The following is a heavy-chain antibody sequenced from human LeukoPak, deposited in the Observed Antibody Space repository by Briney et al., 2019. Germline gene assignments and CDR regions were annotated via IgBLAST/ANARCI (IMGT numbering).Heavy chain of an antibody. V-gene: IGHV4-59*01. J-gene: IGHJ4*02. CDR1: GGSLSSYY. CDR3: ARAVEGEYSGYDRYFDY. CDR2: IYYSGST. Sequence: SETRSLTCTVSGGSLSSYYWSWIRQPPGKGLEWIGYIYYSGSTNYNPSLKSRVTISVDPSKNQFSLKLSSVTAADAAVCYCARAVEGEYSGYDRYFDYWGQGTLVTVSS. D-gene: IGHD5-12*01.